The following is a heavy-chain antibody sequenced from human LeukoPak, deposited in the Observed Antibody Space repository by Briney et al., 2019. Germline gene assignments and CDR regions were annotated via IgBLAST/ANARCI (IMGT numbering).Heavy chain of an antibody. CDR1: GGTFSSYA. D-gene: IGHD3-9*01. CDR3: AVNFPYDILTGYYDYYYYYMDV. J-gene: IGHJ6*03. CDR2: IIPIFGTA. V-gene: IGHV1-69*13. Sequence: SVKVPCEASGGTFSSYAISWVRQAPGQGLEWMEGIIPIFGTANYAQKFQGRVTITADESTSTAYMELSSLRSEDTAVYYCAVNFPYDILTGYYDYYYYYMDVWGKGTTVTVSS.